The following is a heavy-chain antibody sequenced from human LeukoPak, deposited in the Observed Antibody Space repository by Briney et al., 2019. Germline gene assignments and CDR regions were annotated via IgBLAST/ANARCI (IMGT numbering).Heavy chain of an antibody. CDR3: ARDGCSGGSCYDGMDV. D-gene: IGHD2-15*01. V-gene: IGHV4-61*01. CDR1: GGSVSSGSYY. Sequence: SETLSLTCTVSGGSVSSGSYYWSWTRQPPGKGLEWLGYIYYSGSTNYNPSLKSRVTISVDTSKNPFSLKLSSVTAAETAVYYCARDGCSGGSCYDGMDVWGKGTTVTVSS. CDR2: IYYSGST. J-gene: IGHJ6*04.